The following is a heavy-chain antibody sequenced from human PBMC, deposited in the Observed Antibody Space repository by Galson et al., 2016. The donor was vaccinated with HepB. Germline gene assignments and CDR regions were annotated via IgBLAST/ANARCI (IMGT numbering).Heavy chain of an antibody. CDR3: AKDRTPFAFLWFGEFDY. V-gene: IGHV3-30*18. CDR1: GFTFSSYG. Sequence: SLRLSCAASGFTFSSYGLHWVRQAPGKGLEWVAVIPYDGSNKFNADSVKGRFTISRDNSKNTLYLQMNSLRAEDTAVYYCAKDRTPFAFLWFGEFDYWGQGTLVTASS. CDR2: IPYDGSNK. D-gene: IGHD3-10*01. J-gene: IGHJ4*02.